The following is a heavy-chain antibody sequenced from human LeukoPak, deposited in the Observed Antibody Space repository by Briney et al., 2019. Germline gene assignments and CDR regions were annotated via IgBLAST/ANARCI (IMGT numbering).Heavy chain of an antibody. CDR1: GGSFSGYY. J-gene: IGHJ6*03. V-gene: IGHV4-34*01. CDR2: INHSGST. CDR3: ARAQRDYYYYYMDV. Sequence: PSETLSLTCAVYGGSFSGYYWSWIRQPPGKGLEWIGEINHSGSTNYNPSLRSRVTISVDTSKNQFSLKLSSVTAADTAVYYCARAQRDYYYYYMDVWDKRITVTVSS.